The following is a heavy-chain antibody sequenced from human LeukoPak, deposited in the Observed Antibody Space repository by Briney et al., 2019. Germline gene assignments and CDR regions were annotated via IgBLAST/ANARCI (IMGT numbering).Heavy chain of an antibody. CDR2: INTNTGNP. J-gene: IGHJ4*02. CDR1: GYTLTNYA. CDR3: ARVQGYCSTTSCYPHY. D-gene: IGHD2-2*01. V-gene: IGHV7-4-1*02. Sequence: ASVKVSCKASGYTLTNYALNWVRQAPGQGLEWMGWINTNTGNPAYTQGFTGRFVFSLDTSVNTAYLQISSLKAEDTAIYYCARVQGYCSTTSCYPHYWGQGTLVTVSS.